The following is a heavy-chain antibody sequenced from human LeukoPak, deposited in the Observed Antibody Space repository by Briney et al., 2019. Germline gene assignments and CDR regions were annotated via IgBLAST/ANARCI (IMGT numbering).Heavy chain of an antibody. Sequence: GGSLRLSCAASGFTFSSSAMSWVRQVPGKGLEWVSGISASGGSTSYADSVRGRFTISRDNSKNTLYLQMNSLRAEDTAVYYCAREGEMATITGVYFDYWGQGTLVTVSS. CDR1: GFTFSSSA. V-gene: IGHV3-23*01. CDR3: AREGEMATITGVYFDY. J-gene: IGHJ4*02. D-gene: IGHD5-24*01. CDR2: ISASGGST.